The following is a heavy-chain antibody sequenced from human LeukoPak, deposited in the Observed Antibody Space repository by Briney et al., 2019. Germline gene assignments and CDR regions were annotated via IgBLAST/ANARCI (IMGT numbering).Heavy chain of an antibody. J-gene: IGHJ3*02. CDR1: GFIFSSVE. D-gene: IGHD7-27*01. Sequence: GGSLRLSCAASGFIFSSVEMNWVRQAPGKGLEWVSYISSSVSTVYYADSVKGRFTISRHNSKNTLYLQMNSLRAEDTAVYYCARDTGENDAFDIWGQGTMVTVSS. V-gene: IGHV3-48*03. CDR3: ARDTGENDAFDI. CDR2: ISSSVSTV.